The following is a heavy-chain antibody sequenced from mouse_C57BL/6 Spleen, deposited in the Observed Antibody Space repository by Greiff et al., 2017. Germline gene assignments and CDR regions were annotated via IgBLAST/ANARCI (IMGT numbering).Heavy chain of an antibody. V-gene: IGHV5-4*03. Sequence: DVKLVESGGGLVKPGGSLKLSCAAAGFPFSSYAMSWVRQTPEKRLAWVATISDGGSYTYYPDNVKGRFTISRDNAKNNRYLQMRHLKSEDTAMCYGARSSGDAMDYWGQGTSVTVSS. CDR3: ARSSGDAMDY. CDR1: GFPFSSYA. D-gene: IGHD1-1*01. CDR2: ISDGGSYT. J-gene: IGHJ4*01.